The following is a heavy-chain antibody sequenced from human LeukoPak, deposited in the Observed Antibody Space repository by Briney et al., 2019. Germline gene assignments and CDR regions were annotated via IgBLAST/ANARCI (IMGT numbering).Heavy chain of an antibody. CDR3: ARARVRRWFDP. D-gene: IGHD1-1*01. J-gene: IGHJ5*02. Sequence: SETLSLTCAVYGGSFSGYYWSWIRQPPGKGLEWIGEINHSGSTNHNPSLKSRVTISVDTSKNQFSLKLSSVTAADTAVYFCARARVRRWFDPWGQGTLVTVSS. CDR1: GGSFSGYY. CDR2: INHSGST. V-gene: IGHV4-34*01.